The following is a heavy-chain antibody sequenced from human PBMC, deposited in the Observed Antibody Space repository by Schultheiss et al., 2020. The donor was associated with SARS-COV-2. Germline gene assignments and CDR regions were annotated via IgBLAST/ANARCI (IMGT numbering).Heavy chain of an antibody. V-gene: IGHV4-31*11. D-gene: IGHD4-17*01. CDR1: GGSFSGYY. Sequence: SETLSLTCAVYGGSFSGYYWSWIRQHPGKGLEWIGYIYYSGSTYYNPSLKSRVTISVDTSKNQFSLKLSSVTAADTAVYYCARRPIDYGDYGAFDYWGQGTLVTVSS. CDR3: ARRPIDYGDYGAFDY. CDR2: IYYSGST. J-gene: IGHJ4*02.